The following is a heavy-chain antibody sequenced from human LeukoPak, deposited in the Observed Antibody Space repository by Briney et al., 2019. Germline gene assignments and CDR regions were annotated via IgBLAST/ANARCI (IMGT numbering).Heavy chain of an antibody. J-gene: IGHJ6*02. CDR3: AKVRTYFYHGLDV. V-gene: IGHV3-23*01. CDR2: ISGTTSGA. D-gene: IGHD1-14*01. Sequence: GGSLRLSCAASGFTFSTCAMSWVRQAPGKGLEWVSGISGTTSGAYYADSVKGRFTISRDNSKNTLFLQVNSLRAEDTAVYYCAKVRTYFYHGLDVWGQGTTVTVSS. CDR1: GFTFSTCA.